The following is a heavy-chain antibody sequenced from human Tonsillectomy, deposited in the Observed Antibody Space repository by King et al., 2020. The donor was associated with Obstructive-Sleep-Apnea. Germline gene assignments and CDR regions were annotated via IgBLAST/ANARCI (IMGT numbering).Heavy chain of an antibody. CDR3: ARRGDDYIWGDYFFDS. CDR2: IVGSGGDST. Sequence: EVQLVESGGGLVQPGGSLRLSCAASGFNINTYGMSWVRQAPGKGLEWVSTIVGSGGDSTYYADSVRGRFTISRDASKSTLYLQMISLRAEDTAVYYCARRGDDYIWGDYFFDSWGQGTPVTVSS. CDR1: GFNINTYG. V-gene: IGHV3-23*04. D-gene: IGHD3-16*01. J-gene: IGHJ4*02.